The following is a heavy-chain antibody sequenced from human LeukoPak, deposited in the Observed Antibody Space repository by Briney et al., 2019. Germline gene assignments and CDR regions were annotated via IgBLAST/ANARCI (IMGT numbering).Heavy chain of an antibody. Sequence: RASVKVSCKASGYTFTSYYMHWVRQAPGQGLEWMGGIIPIFGTANYAQKFQGRVTITADKSTSTAYMELSSLRSEDTAVYYCASTYYYDSSGPFNAFDIWGQGTMVTVSS. V-gene: IGHV1-69*06. CDR1: GYTFTSYY. D-gene: IGHD3-22*01. J-gene: IGHJ3*02. CDR3: ASTYYYDSSGPFNAFDI. CDR2: IIPIFGTA.